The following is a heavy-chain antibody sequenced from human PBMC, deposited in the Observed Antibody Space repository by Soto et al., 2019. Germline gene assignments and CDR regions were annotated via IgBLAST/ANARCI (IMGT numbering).Heavy chain of an antibody. Sequence: SETLSLTCTVSGGSISSSSYYWGWIRQPPGKGLEWIGSIYYSGSTYYNPSLKSRVTISVDTAKNPFSLTLISVTAADTAVYYCARQETVDTAAFDIWGQGTMVTVSS. D-gene: IGHD5-18*01. J-gene: IGHJ3*02. CDR2: IYYSGST. V-gene: IGHV4-39*01. CDR1: GGSISSSSYY. CDR3: ARQETVDTAAFDI.